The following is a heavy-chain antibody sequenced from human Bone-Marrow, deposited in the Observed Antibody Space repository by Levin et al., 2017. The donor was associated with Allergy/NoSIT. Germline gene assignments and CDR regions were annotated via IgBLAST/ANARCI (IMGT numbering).Heavy chain of an antibody. D-gene: IGHD3-22*01. CDR2: IYPGDSDT. CDR1: GYSFTSYW. CDR3: ARGDPHYYDSSGYSWGSGYYFDY. Sequence: GESLKISCKGSGYSFTSYWIGWVRQMPGKGLEWMGIIYPGDSDTRYSPSFQGQVTISADKSISTAYLQWSSLKASDTAMYYCARGDPHYYDSSGYSWGSGYYFDYWGQGTLVTVSS. J-gene: IGHJ4*02. V-gene: IGHV5-51*01.